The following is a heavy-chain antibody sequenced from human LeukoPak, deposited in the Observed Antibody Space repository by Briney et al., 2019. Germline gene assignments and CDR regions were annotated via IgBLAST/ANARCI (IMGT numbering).Heavy chain of an antibody. CDR2: IIDTGST. CDR3: ARVTGYMIEDYFDY. J-gene: IGHJ4*02. CDR1: GGSFSGYY. Sequence: SETLSLTCDDYGGSFSGYYCTWIHQPPGKGLEWIGEIIDTGSTKYNPSLKSRVTISVETSKNQFSLKLSSVAAADTAVYYCARVTGYMIEDYFDYWGQGTLVTVSS. D-gene: IGHD3-22*01. V-gene: IGHV4-34*12.